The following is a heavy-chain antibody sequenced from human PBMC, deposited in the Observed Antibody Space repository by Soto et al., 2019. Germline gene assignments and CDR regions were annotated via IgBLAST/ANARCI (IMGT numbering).Heavy chain of an antibody. D-gene: IGHD6-13*01. Sequence: QVQLVQSGAEVKKPGASVKVSCKASGYTFTSYGISWVRQAPGQGLEWMGWISAYNGNTNYAQKLQGRVTMTTDTAKSTAHMELRSLRPEDTAVYYCARVDSSSWYWGNYFDYWGQGTLVTVSS. V-gene: IGHV1-18*01. CDR3: ARVDSSSWYWGNYFDY. J-gene: IGHJ4*02. CDR2: ISAYNGNT. CDR1: GYTFTSYG.